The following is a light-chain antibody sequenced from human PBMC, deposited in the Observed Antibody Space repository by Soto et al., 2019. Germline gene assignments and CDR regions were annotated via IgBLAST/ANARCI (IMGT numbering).Light chain of an antibody. CDR2: DAS. Sequence: EIVLTQSPDTLSLAPGERATLSCRASQSISNYLAWYQQKPGQAPRLLIYDASNRATGIPARFSGSGSGTDFTLTISRLEPEDFAVYYCQQYVSSPWAFGQGTKVDIK. CDR3: QQYVSSPWA. CDR1: QSISNY. J-gene: IGKJ1*01. V-gene: IGKV3-20*01.